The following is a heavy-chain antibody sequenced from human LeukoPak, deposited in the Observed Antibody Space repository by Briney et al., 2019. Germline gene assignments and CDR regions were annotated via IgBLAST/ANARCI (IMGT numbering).Heavy chain of an antibody. CDR2: ISYDGNKK. Sequence: PGRSLRLSCAASGFTFSSYGMHWVRQAPGKGLEWVAVISYDGNKKYYSDSVKGRFTISRDNSKTTLYLQMNSLRVEDTAVYYCTKGYYYGSGSYTDYWGQGTLVTVSS. CDR1: GFTFSSYG. J-gene: IGHJ4*02. D-gene: IGHD3-10*01. CDR3: TKGYYYGSGSYTDY. V-gene: IGHV3-30*18.